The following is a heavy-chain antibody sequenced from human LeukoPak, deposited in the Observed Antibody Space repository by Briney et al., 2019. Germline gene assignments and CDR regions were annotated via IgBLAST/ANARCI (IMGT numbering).Heavy chain of an antibody. V-gene: IGHV4-34*01. CDR2: INHSGST. CDR3: ARGPYWYFDL. Sequence: PSETLSLTCAVYGGSFSGCYWSWIRQPPGKGLEWIGEINHSGSTNYNPSLKSRVTISVDTSKNQFSLKLSSVTAADTAVYYCARGPYWYFDLWGRGTLVTVSS. J-gene: IGHJ2*01. CDR1: GGSFSGCY.